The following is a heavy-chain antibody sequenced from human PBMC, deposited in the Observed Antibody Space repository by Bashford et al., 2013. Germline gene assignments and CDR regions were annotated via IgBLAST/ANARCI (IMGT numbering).Heavy chain of an antibody. CDR3: AKEDGDGYNPRRHNDY. D-gene: IGHD5-24*01. J-gene: IGHJ4*02. Sequence: GSLRLSCVGSGFIFSDFGIHWVRQAPGKGLEWVAVIWYDGSLQHYADSVKGRFTISRDNSKNTLYLQMSSLRTEDTALYYCAKEDGDGYNPRRHNDYWGQGTLVTVSS. V-gene: IGHV3-33*03. CDR1: GFIFSDFG. CDR2: IWYDGSLQ.